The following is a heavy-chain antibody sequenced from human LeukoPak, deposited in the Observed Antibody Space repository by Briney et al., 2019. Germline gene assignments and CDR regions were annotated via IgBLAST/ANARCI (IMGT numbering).Heavy chain of an antibody. CDR2: IYYSGST. CDR3: ARVQIISDYGDYYYGMDV. V-gene: IGHV4-39*07. CDR1: GGSISSSSYY. Sequence: SETLSLTCTVSGGSISSSSYYWGWIRQPPGKGLEWIGSIYYSGSTYYNPSLKSRVTISVDTSKNQFSLKLSSVTAADTAVYYCARVQIISDYGDYYYGMDVWGQGTTVTVSS. J-gene: IGHJ6*02. D-gene: IGHD4-17*01.